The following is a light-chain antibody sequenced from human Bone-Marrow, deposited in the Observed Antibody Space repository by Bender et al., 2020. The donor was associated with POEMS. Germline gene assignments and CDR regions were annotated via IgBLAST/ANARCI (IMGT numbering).Light chain of an antibody. CDR1: SSDVGSYNL. V-gene: IGLV2-23*02. Sequence: QSALTQPASVSGSPGQSITISCTGTSSDVGSYNLVSWYQQHPGKAPKLMIYEVSKRPSGVSNRFSGSKSGNKASLTISGLQAEDEADYYCCSYAGSPYVFGTGTKVTVL. CDR3: CSYAGSPYV. CDR2: EVS. J-gene: IGLJ1*01.